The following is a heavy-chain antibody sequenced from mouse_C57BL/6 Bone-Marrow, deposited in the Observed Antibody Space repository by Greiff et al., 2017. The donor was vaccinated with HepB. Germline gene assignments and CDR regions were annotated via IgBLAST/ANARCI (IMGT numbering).Heavy chain of an antibody. CDR1: GFTFSSYG. D-gene: IGHD1-1*01. J-gene: IGHJ4*01. CDR3: ARRTITTVVEDSMDY. Sequence: EVQVVESGGDLVKPGGSLKLSCAASGFTFSSYGMSWVRQTPDKRLEWVATISSGGSYTYYPDSVKGRFTISRDNAKNTLYLQMSSLKSEDTAMYYCARRTITTVVEDSMDYWGQGTSVTVSS. V-gene: IGHV5-6*01. CDR2: ISSGGSYT.